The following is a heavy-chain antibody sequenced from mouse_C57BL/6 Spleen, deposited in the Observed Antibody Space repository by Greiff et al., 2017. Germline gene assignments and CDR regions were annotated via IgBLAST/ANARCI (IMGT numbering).Heavy chain of an antibody. CDR1: GFSLTSYG. J-gene: IGHJ4*01. V-gene: IGHV2-3*01. CDR3: AKTTVVAGGYAMDY. Sequence: VHLVESGPGLVAPSQSLSITCTVSGFSLTSYGVSWVRQPPGKGLEWLGVIWGDGSTNYHSALISRLSISKDNSKSQVFVKLNSLQTDDTATYYCAKTTVVAGGYAMDYWGQGTSVTVSS. D-gene: IGHD1-1*01. CDR2: IWGDGST.